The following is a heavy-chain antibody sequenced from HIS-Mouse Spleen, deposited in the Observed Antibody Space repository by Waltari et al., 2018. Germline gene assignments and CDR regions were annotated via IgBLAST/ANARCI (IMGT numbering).Heavy chain of an antibody. Sequence: QLQLQESGPGLVKPSETLSRTCTVSGGSISSSSYYWGWLRQPPGKGLEWIGSIYYSGGTYYNPSLKSRVTISVDTSKNQFSLKLSSVTAADTAVYYCAREIPYSSSWYDWYFDLWGRGTLVTVSS. J-gene: IGHJ2*01. CDR2: IYYSGGT. CDR1: GGSISSSSYY. D-gene: IGHD6-13*01. V-gene: IGHV4-39*07. CDR3: AREIPYSSSWYDWYFDL.